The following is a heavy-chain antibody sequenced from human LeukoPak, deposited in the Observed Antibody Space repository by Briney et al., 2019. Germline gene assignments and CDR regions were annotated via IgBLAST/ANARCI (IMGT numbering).Heavy chain of an antibody. Sequence: SETLSLTCTVSGGSVSSGSYYWSWIRQPPGKGLEWIAYIHYSGSTNYNPSLKSRVTISVDTSKNQFSLEPSSVTAADTAVYYCAREGNGPAYYHFYYMDVWGKGTTVTVSS. J-gene: IGHJ6*03. CDR1: GGSVSSGSYY. D-gene: IGHD1-1*01. V-gene: IGHV4-61*01. CDR2: IHYSGST. CDR3: AREGNGPAYYHFYYMDV.